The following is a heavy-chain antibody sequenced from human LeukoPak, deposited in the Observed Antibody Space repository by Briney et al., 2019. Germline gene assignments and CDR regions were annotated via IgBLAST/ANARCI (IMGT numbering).Heavy chain of an antibody. CDR1: GGSISSTSYD. CDR2: MYDSGST. D-gene: IGHD3-22*01. Sequence: PSETLSLTCAVSGGSISSTSYDWAWLRQPPGKGLEWIGTMYDSGSTYHNPSLKSQITMSVDTTRNQYSLKLSSVDAADTAVYYCAKAGVRYFDSSGLYAFDYWGQGTTVTVSS. CDR3: AKAGVRYFDSSGLYAFDY. J-gene: IGHJ3*01. V-gene: IGHV4-39*01.